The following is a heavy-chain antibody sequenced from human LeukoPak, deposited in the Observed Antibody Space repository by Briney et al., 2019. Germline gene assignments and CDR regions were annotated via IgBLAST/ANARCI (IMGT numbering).Heavy chain of an antibody. D-gene: IGHD4-17*01. CDR2: IYYSGST. J-gene: IGHJ5*02. V-gene: IGHV4-30-4*08. Sequence: PSETLSLTCTVSGGSISSGDYYWSWIRQPRGKGLEWIGYIYYSGSTYCNPSLKSRVTISVDTSKNQFSLKLSSVTAADTAVYYCARVSDYANWFDPWGQGTLVTVSS. CDR3: ARVSDYANWFDP. CDR1: GGSISSGDYY.